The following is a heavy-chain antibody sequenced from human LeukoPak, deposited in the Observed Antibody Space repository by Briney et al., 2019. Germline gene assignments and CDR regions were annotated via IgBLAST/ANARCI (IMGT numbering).Heavy chain of an antibody. CDR3: ARARWIRGVIPAGDYYYGMDV. V-gene: IGHV4-4*07. J-gene: IGHJ6*02. CDR2: IYTSGST. CDR1: GGSISSYY. D-gene: IGHD3-10*01. Sequence: SETLSLTCTVSGGSISSYYWSWIRQPAGKGLEWIGRIYTSGSTNYNPSLKSRVTMSVDTCKNQFSLKLSSVTAADTAVYYCARARWIRGVIPAGDYYYGMDVWGQGTTVTVSS.